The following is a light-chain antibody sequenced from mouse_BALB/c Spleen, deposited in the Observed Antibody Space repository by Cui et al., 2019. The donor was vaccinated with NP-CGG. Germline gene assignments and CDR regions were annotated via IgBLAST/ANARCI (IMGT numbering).Light chain of an antibody. Sequence: AVFTQEFSLTTSPGETVTLTCRSSTGAVTTSNYANWVQEKPDHLFTGLIGGTNNRPPGVPARFSGSLIGDKAALTITGAQTEDEAIYFCALWYSNHWVFGGGTKLTVL. CDR2: GTN. J-gene: IGLJ1*01. CDR1: TGAVTTSNY. V-gene: IGLV1*01. CDR3: ALWYSNHWV.